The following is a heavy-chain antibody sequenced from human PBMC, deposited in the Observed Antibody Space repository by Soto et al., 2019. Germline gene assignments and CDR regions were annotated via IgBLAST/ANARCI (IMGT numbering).Heavy chain of an antibody. D-gene: IGHD2-15*01. V-gene: IGHV3-48*02. CDR1: GFTFSSYS. J-gene: IGHJ6*02. CDR3: AREGGGSWNKNIYYYYGMDV. CDR2: ISSSSSTI. Sequence: GGSLRLSCAASGFTFSSYSMNWVRQAPGKGLEWVSYISSSSSTIYYADSVKGRFTISRDNAKNSLYLQMNSLRDEDTAVYYCAREGGGSWNKNIYYYYGMDVWGQGTTVTVSS.